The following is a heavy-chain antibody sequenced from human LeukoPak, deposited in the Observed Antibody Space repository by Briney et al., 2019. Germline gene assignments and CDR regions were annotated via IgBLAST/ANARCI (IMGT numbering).Heavy chain of an antibody. Sequence: SVKVSCKASGGTFSSYAISWVRQAPGQGLEWMGGIIPIFCTANYAQKFQGRVTITANESTSKVYMELSRLRSGDRAVYDCAREPPYCSSTSCFQSWGQGTLVTVSS. CDR2: IIPIFCTA. J-gene: IGHJ5*02. CDR3: AREPPYCSSTSCFQS. D-gene: IGHD2-2*01. V-gene: IGHV1-69*13. CDR1: GGTFSSYA.